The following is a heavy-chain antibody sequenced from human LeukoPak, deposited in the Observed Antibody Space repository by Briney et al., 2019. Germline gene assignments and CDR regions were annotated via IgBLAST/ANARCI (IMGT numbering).Heavy chain of an antibody. CDR2: IYHSGST. CDR1: GGSISSGGYS. V-gene: IGHV4-30-2*01. J-gene: IGHJ5*02. CDR3: ARAISAFGESNWFDP. Sequence: SETLSLTCSVSGGSISSGGYSWSWIRQPPGKGLEWIGYIYHSGSTYYNPSLKSRVTISVDRSKNQFSLKLSSVTAADTAVYYCARAISAFGESNWFDPWGQGTLVTVSS. D-gene: IGHD3-10*01.